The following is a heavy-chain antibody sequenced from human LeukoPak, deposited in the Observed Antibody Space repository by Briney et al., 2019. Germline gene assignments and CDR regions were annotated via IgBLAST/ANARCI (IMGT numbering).Heavy chain of an antibody. D-gene: IGHD3-10*01. Sequence: PGGSLRLSCAASGFTFSDYYMSWIRQAPGKGLEWVAFIRYDGSNKYYADSVKGRFTISRDNSKNTLYLQMNSLRAEDTAVYYCAKALYGSGSSYYFDYWGQGTLVTVSS. CDR3: AKALYGSGSSYYFDY. CDR2: IRYDGSNK. V-gene: IGHV3-30*02. CDR1: GFTFSDYY. J-gene: IGHJ4*02.